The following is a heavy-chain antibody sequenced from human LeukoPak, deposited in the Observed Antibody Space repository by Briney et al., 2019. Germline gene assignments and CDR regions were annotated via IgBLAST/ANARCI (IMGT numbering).Heavy chain of an antibody. CDR3: ARGRYSGTTYYFDY. CDR2: IKKDGSET. J-gene: IGHJ4*02. V-gene: IGHV3-7*03. D-gene: IGHD5-12*01. Sequence: GGSLRLSCAASGFTFSTSWMSWVRQVPGKGLEWVANIKKDGSETYYVDSVRGRFTISRDNAKNSLYLQMNSLRAEDTAMYYCARGRYSGTTYYFDYWGQGTLVTVSS. CDR1: GFTFSTSW.